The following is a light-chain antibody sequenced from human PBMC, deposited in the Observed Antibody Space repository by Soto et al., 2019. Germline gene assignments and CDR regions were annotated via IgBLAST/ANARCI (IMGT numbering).Light chain of an antibody. J-gene: IGKJ4*01. CDR2: GAS. CDR3: RQYGSSPLA. CDR1: QSVSSSY. V-gene: IGKV3-20*01. Sequence: EIVLTQSPGTLSLSPGERATLSCRASQSVSSSYLAWYQQKPGQAPRLLIYGASRRATGIPDRFSGSGSGTDFTLTISRLEPEDFAVYYGRQYGSSPLAFGGGTKVEI.